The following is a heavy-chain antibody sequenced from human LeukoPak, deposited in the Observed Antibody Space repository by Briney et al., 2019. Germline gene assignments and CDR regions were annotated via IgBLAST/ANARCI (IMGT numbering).Heavy chain of an antibody. CDR2: INPNSGGT. J-gene: IGHJ5*02. Sequence: ASVKVSCKASGYTFTGYYMHWVRQAPGQGLEWMGWINPNSGGTNYAQKFQGRVTMTRDTSISTAYMELSRLRSDDTAVYYCARGSVHITGTPGWFDPWGQGTLVTVSS. D-gene: IGHD1-7*01. V-gene: IGHV1-2*02. CDR3: ARGSVHITGTPGWFDP. CDR1: GYTFTGYY.